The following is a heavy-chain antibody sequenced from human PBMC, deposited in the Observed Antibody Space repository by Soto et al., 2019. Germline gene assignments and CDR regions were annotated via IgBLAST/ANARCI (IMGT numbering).Heavy chain of an antibody. CDR2: ISSSSSYI. CDR3: ARDGPIQLFDY. Sequence: GSLRLSCAASGFTFSSYSMNWVRQAPGKGLEWVSSISSSSSYIYYADSVKGRFTISRDNAKDSLYLQMNSLRAEDTAVYYCARDGPIQLFDYWGQGTLVTVSS. V-gene: IGHV3-21*01. D-gene: IGHD5-18*01. J-gene: IGHJ4*02. CDR1: GFTFSSYS.